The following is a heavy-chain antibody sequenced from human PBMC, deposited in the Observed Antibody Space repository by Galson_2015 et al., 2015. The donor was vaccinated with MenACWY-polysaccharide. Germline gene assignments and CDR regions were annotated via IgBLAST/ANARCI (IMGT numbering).Heavy chain of an antibody. CDR3: ARQEYPSAWYKWFDP. Sequence: ETLSLTCTVSGVSISSSGYYWGWIRQPPGKGLEWVGSAYYSRTTYYNPSLKSRVTISVDTSKNQFSLKVSSVTAADTAVYYCARQEYPSAWYKWFDPWGQGTLVTVSS. D-gene: IGHD6-19*01. V-gene: IGHV4-39*01. CDR1: GVSISSSGYY. CDR2: AYYSRTT. J-gene: IGHJ5*02.